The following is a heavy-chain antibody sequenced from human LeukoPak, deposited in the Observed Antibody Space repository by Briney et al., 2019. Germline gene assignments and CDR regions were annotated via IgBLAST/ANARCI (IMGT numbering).Heavy chain of an antibody. CDR1: GGTFSSYK. CDR2: ITPTLGVP. V-gene: IGHV1-69*02. D-gene: IGHD5-24*01. Sequence: ASVKVSCKASGGTFSSYKITWLRQAPGQGLEWMGTITPTLGVPSYVQKFQGRVSITADRLTSTAYMELSSLSSEDTAVYYCAGPGDGAFEIWGQGTMVTVSS. CDR3: AGPGDGAFEI. J-gene: IGHJ3*02.